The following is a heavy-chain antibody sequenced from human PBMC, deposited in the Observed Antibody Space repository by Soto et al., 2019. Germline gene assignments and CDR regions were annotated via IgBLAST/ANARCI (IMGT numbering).Heavy chain of an antibody. J-gene: IGHJ4*02. Sequence: GGSLRLSCAASGFTFSSYGIHWVRQAPGKGLEWVAVISYDGSNKYYADSVKGRFAISRDNSKNTLYLQMNSLRAEDTAVYYCAKANAGYYDFWSGYYGATLFDYWGQGTLVTVSS. CDR1: GFTFSSYG. CDR2: ISYDGSNK. V-gene: IGHV3-30*18. D-gene: IGHD3-3*01. CDR3: AKANAGYYDFWSGYYGATLFDY.